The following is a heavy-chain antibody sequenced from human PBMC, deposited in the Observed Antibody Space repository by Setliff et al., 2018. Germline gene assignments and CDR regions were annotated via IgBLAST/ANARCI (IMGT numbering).Heavy chain of an antibody. J-gene: IGHJ4*02. CDR3: SRAGYGKGFDY. CDR1: GFTFSSYT. V-gene: IGHV3-23*01. Sequence: GGSLRLSCEASGFTFSSYTMSWVRQAPGKGLEWVSVISGSGDNTYYANSVEGRYTISRDNSKNTLFLQMTSLRAEDTAVYYCSRAGYGKGFDYWGQGTLVTVSS. D-gene: IGHD6-13*01. CDR2: ISGSGDNT.